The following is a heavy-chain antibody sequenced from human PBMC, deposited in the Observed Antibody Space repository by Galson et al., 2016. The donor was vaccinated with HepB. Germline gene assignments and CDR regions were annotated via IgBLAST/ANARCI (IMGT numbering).Heavy chain of an antibody. CDR2: IYYSGTT. CDR1: GASISSGTFY. Sequence: ETLSLTCTVSGASISSGTFYWTWIRQPAGKGLEWIGSIYYSGTTYYNSSLKSRVTISVDMSKNQFSLRLSSVTAADTAVYYCATHEAYSSSSPAFYWGQGTRVTVSS. D-gene: IGHD6-6*01. CDR3: ATHEAYSSSSPAFY. J-gene: IGHJ4*02. V-gene: IGHV4-39*01.